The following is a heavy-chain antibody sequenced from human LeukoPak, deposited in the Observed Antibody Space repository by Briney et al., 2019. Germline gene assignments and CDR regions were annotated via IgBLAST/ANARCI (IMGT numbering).Heavy chain of an antibody. CDR1: GFTVSSAY. CDR2: LYTSGHT. V-gene: IGHV3-53*01. CDR3: ASPGYYSGSWKFDF. D-gene: IGHD6-19*01. J-gene: IGHJ4*02. Sequence: PGGSLRLSCAASGFTVSSAYMSWFRQVPGKGLQWVSLLYTSGHTIYADSVKGRFTISRDNSKNTLYLQMNSLTDEGTALYYCASPGYYSGSWKFDFWGQGTLVTVSS.